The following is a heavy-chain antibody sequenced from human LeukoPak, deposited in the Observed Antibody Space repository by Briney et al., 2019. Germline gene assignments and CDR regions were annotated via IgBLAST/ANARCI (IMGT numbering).Heavy chain of an antibody. J-gene: IGHJ6*03. Sequence: SETLSLTCTVSCGSISSYYWSWIRQPAGKGLEWIGRIYTSGSTNYNPSLKSRVTISVDKSKNQFSLKLSSVTAADTAVYYCARGLDYDFWSGSLGYYYYMDVWGKGTTVTVSS. CDR3: ARGLDYDFWSGSLGYYYYMDV. D-gene: IGHD3-3*01. CDR1: CGSISSYY. CDR2: IYTSGST. V-gene: IGHV4-4*07.